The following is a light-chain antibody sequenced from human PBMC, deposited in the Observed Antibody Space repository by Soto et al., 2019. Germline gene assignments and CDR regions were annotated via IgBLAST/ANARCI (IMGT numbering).Light chain of an antibody. Sequence: HTVVTQEPSFSVSPGATVTLTCGLSSGSVSTNNYPSWYQQTPGQAPRTLIYSTYTRSSGVPDRFSASILGNKAALTITGAQADDESDYYCVLYMGSGIWVFGGGTQLTVL. CDR3: VLYMGSGIWV. J-gene: IGLJ3*02. CDR2: STY. V-gene: IGLV8-61*01. CDR1: SGSVSTNNY.